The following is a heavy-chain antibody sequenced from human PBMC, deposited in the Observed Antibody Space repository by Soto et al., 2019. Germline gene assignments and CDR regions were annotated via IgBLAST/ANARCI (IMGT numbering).Heavy chain of an antibody. CDR2: IIPIFGTV. CDR1: GGTFISSA. J-gene: IGHJ4*02. Sequence: QVQLGQSGAEVKKPGSSVTVSCKASGGTFISSAISWVRQAPGQGFEWMGGIIPIFGTVNYAQKLQGRVTITADESTSTAYMEVSSLRSEDTAIYYCATGYHDFWSGNFDSWGQGTLVTVSS. D-gene: IGHD3-3*01. V-gene: IGHV1-69*12. CDR3: ATGYHDFWSGNFDS.